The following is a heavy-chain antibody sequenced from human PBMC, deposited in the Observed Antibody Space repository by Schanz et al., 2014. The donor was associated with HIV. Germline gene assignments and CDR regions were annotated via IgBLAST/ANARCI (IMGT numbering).Heavy chain of an antibody. V-gene: IGHV3-30*04. CDR2: ISSDGSYK. D-gene: IGHD3-10*01. Sequence: QVQLVESGGGVVQPGRSLRLSCAASGFTFSSYAMHWVRQAPGKGLEWVAVISSDGSYKYYADSVKGRFTISRDNSKNTLYLQMNSLRAEDTAVFYCAKSGNGRSLDFWGQGTLLTVSP. J-gene: IGHJ4*02. CDR3: AKSGNGRSLDF. CDR1: GFTFSSYA.